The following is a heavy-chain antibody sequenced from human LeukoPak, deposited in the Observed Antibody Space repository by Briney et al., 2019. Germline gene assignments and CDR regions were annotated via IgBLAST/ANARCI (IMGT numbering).Heavy chain of an antibody. CDR3: ATSTHSFDY. D-gene: IGHD5/OR15-5a*01. Sequence: SETLSLTCTVSGGSISSYYWSWLRQPPGKGLEWIGYIYYSGSTNYHPSLKSRVTISVDTSKNQFSLKLSSVTAADTAVYYCATSTHSFDYWGQGTLVTVSS. CDR2: IYYSGST. J-gene: IGHJ4*02. V-gene: IGHV4-59*01. CDR1: GGSISSYY.